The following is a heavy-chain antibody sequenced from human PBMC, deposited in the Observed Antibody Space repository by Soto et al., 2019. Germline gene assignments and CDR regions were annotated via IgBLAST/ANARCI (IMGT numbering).Heavy chain of an antibody. D-gene: IGHD6-13*01. V-gene: IGHV3-21*01. CDR1: GFTFSSYS. CDR2: ISSSSSYI. Sequence: EVQLVESGGGLVKPGGSLRLSCAASGFTFSSYSMNWVRQAPGKGLECVSSISSSSSYIYYADSVKGRFTISRDNAKNSLYLQMNSLRAEDTAVYYCARMLRSSSLFDPWGQGTLGTVSS. J-gene: IGHJ5*02. CDR3: ARMLRSSSLFDP.